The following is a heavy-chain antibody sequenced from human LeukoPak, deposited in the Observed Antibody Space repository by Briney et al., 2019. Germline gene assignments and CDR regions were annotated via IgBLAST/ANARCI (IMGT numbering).Heavy chain of an antibody. CDR1: VGTFSIYA. CDR2: IITILGIA. J-gene: IGHJ4*02. Sequence: SVWVSCTASVGTFSIYATSWVRHAPGQGLEWMGRIITILGIANYAHKFQGRVTITADKSTSTAYMELSSLRAEDTAVYYCARVEFGVYAIYYFDYWGQGTLVTVSS. V-gene: IGHV1-69*04. CDR3: ARVEFGVYAIYYFDY. D-gene: IGHD2-8*01.